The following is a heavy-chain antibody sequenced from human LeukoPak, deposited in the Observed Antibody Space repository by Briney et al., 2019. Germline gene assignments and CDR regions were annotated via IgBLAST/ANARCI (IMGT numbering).Heavy chain of an antibody. D-gene: IGHD3-9*01. CDR1: GFTFSSYA. Sequence: GGSLRLSCAASGFTFSSYAMSWVRQAPGKGLEWVSAISGSGGSTYYADSVKGRFTISGENSKDTLWLQMNSLRAEDTAVYYCARLHYDVLTGPFDYWGQGTLVTVSS. CDR2: ISGSGGST. CDR3: ARLHYDVLTGPFDY. V-gene: IGHV3-23*01. J-gene: IGHJ4*02.